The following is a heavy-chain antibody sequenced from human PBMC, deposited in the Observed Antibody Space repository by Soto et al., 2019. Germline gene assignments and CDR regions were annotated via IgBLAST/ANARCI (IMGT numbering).Heavy chain of an antibody. D-gene: IGHD6-19*01. J-gene: IGHJ6*02. CDR3: ARQAGFYYYYGMDA. CDR2: IYYSGST. CDR1: GGSISSSSYY. Sequence: PSETLSLTCTVSGGSISSSSYYWGWIRQPPGKGLEWIGSIYYSGSTYYNPSLKSRVTISVDTSKNQFSLKLSSVTAADTAVYYCARQAGFYYYYGMDAWGQGTTVT. V-gene: IGHV4-39*01.